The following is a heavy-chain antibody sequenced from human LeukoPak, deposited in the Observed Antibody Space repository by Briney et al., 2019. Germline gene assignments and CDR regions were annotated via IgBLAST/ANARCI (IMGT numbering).Heavy chain of an antibody. CDR2: IYHSGST. D-gene: IGHD3-3*01. V-gene: IGHV4-38-2*02. J-gene: IGHJ3*02. CDR3: ARVPETYYDFWSGYYTFGAFDI. Sequence: PSETLSLTCTVSGYSISSGYYWGWIRQPPGKGLEWIGSIYHSGSTYYNPSLKSRVTISVDKSKNQFSLKLSSVTAADTAVYYCARVPETYYDFWSGYYTFGAFDIWGQGTMVTVSS. CDR1: GYSISSGYY.